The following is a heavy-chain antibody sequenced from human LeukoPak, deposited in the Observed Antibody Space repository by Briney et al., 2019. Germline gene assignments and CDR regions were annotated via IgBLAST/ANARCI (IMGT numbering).Heavy chain of an antibody. D-gene: IGHD1-26*01. Sequence: GGSLRLSCAASGFTFDDYGMHWVRQAPGKGLEWVSLISWDGGSPFYADSVKGRFTISRDNSKNSLYLQMNSLRAEDTALYYCAKDIGGGSYFDYWGQGTLVTVSS. J-gene: IGHJ4*02. V-gene: IGHV3-43D*03. CDR3: AKDIGGGSYFDY. CDR2: ISWDGGSP. CDR1: GFTFDDYG.